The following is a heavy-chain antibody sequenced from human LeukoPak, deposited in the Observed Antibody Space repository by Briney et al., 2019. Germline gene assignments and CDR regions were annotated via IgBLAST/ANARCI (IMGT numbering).Heavy chain of an antibody. CDR2: INPNSGGT. Sequence: GASVKVSCKASGYTFTGYYMHWVRQAPGQGLEWMGWINPNSGGTNYAQKFQGRVTMTRDTSISTAYMEVSRLRSDDTAVYYCARWSSGSYYNERVGYDYWGQGTLVTVSS. CDR1: GYTFTGYY. CDR3: ARWSSGSYYNERVGYDY. V-gene: IGHV1-2*02. J-gene: IGHJ4*02. D-gene: IGHD1-26*01.